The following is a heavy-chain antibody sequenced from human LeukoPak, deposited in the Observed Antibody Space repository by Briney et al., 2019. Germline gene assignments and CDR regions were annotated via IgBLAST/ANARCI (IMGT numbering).Heavy chain of an antibody. Sequence: ASVKVSCKASGYTFTSYGISWVRQAPGQGLEWMGWISAYNGNTNYAQKLQGRVTMTTDTSTSTAYMELRSLRSDATAVYYCARDLSPLVRGVISDYWGQGTLVTVSS. CDR2: ISAYNGNT. CDR3: ARDLSPLVRGVISDY. CDR1: GYTFTSYG. D-gene: IGHD3-10*01. V-gene: IGHV1-18*01. J-gene: IGHJ4*02.